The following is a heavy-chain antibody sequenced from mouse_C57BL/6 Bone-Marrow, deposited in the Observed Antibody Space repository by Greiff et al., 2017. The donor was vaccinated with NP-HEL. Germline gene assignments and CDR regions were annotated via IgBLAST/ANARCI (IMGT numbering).Heavy chain of an antibody. Sequence: QVQLQQPGAELVKPGASVKLSCKASGYTFTTYWMQWVKQRPGQGLEWIGEIDPSNSYTNYNQKFKGKATLTVANSSSTANMHLSSLTAEDSEVYYGERKAYDGRSYDFAYWGQGTLVTVSA. CDR2: IDPSNSYT. CDR1: GYTFTTYW. V-gene: IGHV1-50*01. D-gene: IGHD1-1*01. J-gene: IGHJ3*01. CDR3: ERKAYDGRSYDFAY.